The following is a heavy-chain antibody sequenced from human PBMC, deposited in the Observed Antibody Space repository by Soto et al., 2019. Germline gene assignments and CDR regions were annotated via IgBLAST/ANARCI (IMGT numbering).Heavy chain of an antibody. J-gene: IGHJ3*02. CDR1: GFNFSASA. D-gene: IGHD1-20*01. V-gene: IGHV3-73*01. CDR3: TRRLYNWNEVAAFDI. CDR2: IRSKANSYAT. Sequence: GGSLRLSCAASGFNFSASAMHWVRQASGKGLEWVGRIRSKANSYATAYAASVKGGFTISRDDSKKMAYLEMHSLKNEDTAVYYCTRRLYNWNEVAAFDIWGQGTMVTVSS.